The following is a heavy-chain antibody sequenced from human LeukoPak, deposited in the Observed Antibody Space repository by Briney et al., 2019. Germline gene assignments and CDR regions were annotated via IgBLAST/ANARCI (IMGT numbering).Heavy chain of an antibody. D-gene: IGHD3-22*01. V-gene: IGHV3-21*04. J-gene: IGHJ4*02. CDR2: ISSSSSYI. CDR1: GFTFSSYS. CDR3: AKSYKVIVEGYKSGYYFDY. Sequence: GGSLRLSCAASGFTFSSYSMNWVRQAPGKGLEWVSSISSSSSYIYYADSVKGRFTISRDSSKNTLYLQMNSLRAGDAAVYYCAKSYKVIVEGYKSGYYFDYWGQGTLVTVSS.